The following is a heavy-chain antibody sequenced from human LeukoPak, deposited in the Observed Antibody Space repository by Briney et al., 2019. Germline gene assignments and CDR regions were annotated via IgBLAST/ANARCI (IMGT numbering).Heavy chain of an antibody. CDR2: INHSGST. J-gene: IGHJ6*02. V-gene: IGHV4-34*01. CDR1: GGSFSGYY. Sequence: SETLSLTCAVYGGSFSGYYWSWIRQPPGKGLEWIGEINHSGSTNYNPSLKSRVTISVDTSKNQFSLKLSSVTAADTAVYYCARGDITMVRGVIGPSYYYYGMDVWGQGTTVTVSS. CDR3: ARGDITMVRGVIGPSYYYYGMDV. D-gene: IGHD3-10*01.